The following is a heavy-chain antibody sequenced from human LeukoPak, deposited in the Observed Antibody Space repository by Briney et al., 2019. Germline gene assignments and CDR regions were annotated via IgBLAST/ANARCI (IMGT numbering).Heavy chain of an antibody. CDR1: GFTFSGSW. CDR2: ISGSGGST. J-gene: IGHJ6*02. D-gene: IGHD3-3*02. V-gene: IGHV3-23*01. Sequence: GGSLRLSCAGSGFTFSGSWMSWVRQAPGKGLEWVSAISGSGGSTYYADSVKGRFTISRDNSKNTLYLQMNSLRAEDTAVYYCAKDLLAGYYYGMDVWGQGTTVTVSS. CDR3: AKDLLAGYYYGMDV.